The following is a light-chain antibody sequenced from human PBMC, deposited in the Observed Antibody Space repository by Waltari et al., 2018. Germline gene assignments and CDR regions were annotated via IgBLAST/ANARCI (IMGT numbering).Light chain of an antibody. J-gene: IGKJ5*01. CDR2: WAS. V-gene: IGKV4-1*01. CDR1: QSVLYTNNKNY. CDR3: QQFYTTPMT. Sequence: IVMTQSPDSLAVSLGERAPLTCQSRQSVLYTNNKNYLGWYQQKPGQPPKLLIDWASTRESGVPDRFSGSGSGTDFTLTISSLQAEDVAVYYCQQFYTTPMTFGQGTRLEIK.